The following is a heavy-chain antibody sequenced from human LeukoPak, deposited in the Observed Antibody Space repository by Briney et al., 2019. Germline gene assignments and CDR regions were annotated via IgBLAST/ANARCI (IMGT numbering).Heavy chain of an antibody. CDR3: ARAPYSGSYSGHLLPYYFDY. CDR1: GGSISSSSYY. V-gene: IGHV4-39*07. J-gene: IGHJ4*02. D-gene: IGHD1-26*01. CDR2: IYYSGST. Sequence: PSETLSLTCTVSGGSISSSSYYWGWIRQPPGKGLEWIGSIYYSGSTYYNPSLKSRVTISVDTSKNQFSLKLSSVTAADTAVYYCARAPYSGSYSGHLLPYYFDYWGQGTLVTVSS.